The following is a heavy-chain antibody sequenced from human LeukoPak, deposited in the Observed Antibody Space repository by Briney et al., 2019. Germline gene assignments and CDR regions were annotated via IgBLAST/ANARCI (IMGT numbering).Heavy chain of an antibody. D-gene: IGHD3-22*01. J-gene: IGHJ4*02. CDR3: AKDPYYYDSSGYSPFGY. CDR1: GFTFSSYA. V-gene: IGHV3-23*01. Sequence: GGSLRLSCAASGFTFSSYAMSWVRQAPGKGLEWVSAISGSGGSTYYADSVKGRFTISRDNSKNTLYLQMNSLRAEDTAVYYCAKDPYYYDSSGYSPFGYWGQGTLVTVSS. CDR2: ISGSGGST.